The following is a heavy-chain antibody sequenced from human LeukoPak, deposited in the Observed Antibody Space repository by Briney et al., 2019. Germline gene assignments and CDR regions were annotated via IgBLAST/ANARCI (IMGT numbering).Heavy chain of an antibody. D-gene: IGHD1-1*01. J-gene: IGHJ3*02. CDR3: AKDQGVNWNDDEVGAFDI. Sequence: PGGSLRLSCAASGFTFSSYAMSWVRQAPGKGLEWVSAISGSGGSTYYADSVKGRFTISGDNSKNTLYLQMNGLRAEDTAVYYCAKDQGVNWNDDEVGAFDIWGQGTIVTVSS. CDR1: GFTFSSYA. V-gene: IGHV3-23*01. CDR2: ISGSGGST.